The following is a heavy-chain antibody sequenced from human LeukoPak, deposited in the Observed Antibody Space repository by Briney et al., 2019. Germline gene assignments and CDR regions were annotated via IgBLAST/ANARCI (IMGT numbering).Heavy chain of an antibody. V-gene: IGHV4-34*01. J-gene: IGHJ2*01. CDR1: GGSFSGYY. Sequence: SETLSLTCAVYGGSFSGYYWSWIRQPPGKGLEWIGEINHSGSTNYNPSLKSRVTISVDTSKNQFSLKLSSVTAADTAVYYCARVVSYYYDSSGYYQHWYFDLWGRGTLVTVSS. CDR3: ARVVSYYYDSSGYYQHWYFDL. CDR2: INHSGST. D-gene: IGHD3-22*01.